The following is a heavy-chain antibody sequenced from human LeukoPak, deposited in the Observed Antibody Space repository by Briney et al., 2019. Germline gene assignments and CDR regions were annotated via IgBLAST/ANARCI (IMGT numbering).Heavy chain of an antibody. CDR1: GGSISSSSYY. CDR3: ATFDSSGVGY. Sequence: SETLSLTCTVSGGSISSSSYYWGWIRQPPGKGLEWIGSIYYSGSTYYNPSLKSRVTISVDTSKNQFSLKLSSVTAADTAVYYCATFDSSGVGYWGQGTLVTVSS. V-gene: IGHV4-39*07. J-gene: IGHJ4*02. D-gene: IGHD3-22*01. CDR2: IYYSGST.